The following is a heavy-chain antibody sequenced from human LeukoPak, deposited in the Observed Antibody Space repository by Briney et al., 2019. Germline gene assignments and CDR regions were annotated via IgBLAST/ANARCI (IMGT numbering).Heavy chain of an antibody. CDR1: GGTFSSYA. CDR3: ARGGSGSSSLSYPGTLYY. V-gene: IGHV1-69*13. J-gene: IGHJ4*02. CDR2: IIPIFGTA. Sequence: GASVKVSCKASGGTFSSYAISWVRQAPVQGLEWMGGIIPIFGTANYAQKFQGRVTITADESTSTAYMELSSLRSEDTAVYYCARGGSGSSSLSYPGTLYYWGQGTLVTVSS. D-gene: IGHD3-10*01.